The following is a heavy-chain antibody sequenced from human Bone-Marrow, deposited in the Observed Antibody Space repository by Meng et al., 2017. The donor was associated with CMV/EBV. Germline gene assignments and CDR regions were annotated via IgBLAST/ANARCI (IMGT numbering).Heavy chain of an antibody. D-gene: IGHD2-15*01. Sequence: SETLSLTCTVSGGSISSGGYYWSWIRQHPGKGLEWIGYIYYSGSTYYNPSLKSRVIISIDTSKNQFSLKLSSVTAADTAVYYCARALSRGRAFDIWGQGTMVTVSS. CDR2: IYYSGST. CDR1: GGSISSGGYY. J-gene: IGHJ3*02. V-gene: IGHV4-31*03. CDR3: ARALSRGRAFDI.